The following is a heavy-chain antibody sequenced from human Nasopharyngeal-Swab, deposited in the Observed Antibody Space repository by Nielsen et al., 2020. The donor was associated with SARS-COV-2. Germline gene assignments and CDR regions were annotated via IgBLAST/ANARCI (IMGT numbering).Heavy chain of an antibody. CDR3: ARDAELDSSGHDAFDI. CDR2: IYSGGST. CDR1: GITFSTYA. D-gene: IGHD3-22*01. V-gene: IGHV3-53*01. Sequence: GESLKISCAASGITFSTYAMSWVRQAPGKGLEWVSVIYSGGSTYYADSVKGRFTISRDNSKNTLYLQMNSLRAEDMAVYYCARDAELDSSGHDAFDIWGQGTMVTVSS. J-gene: IGHJ3*02.